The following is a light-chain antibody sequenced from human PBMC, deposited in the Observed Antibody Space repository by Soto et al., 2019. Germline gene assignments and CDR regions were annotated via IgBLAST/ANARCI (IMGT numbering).Light chain of an antibody. V-gene: IGKV3-20*01. CDR2: GAS. CDR1: QTVSSNY. J-gene: IGKJ5*01. Sequence: EFVLSQSADTLSLSPGERATLSCRASQTVSSNYLAWCQQRPGQAPRFLIYGASTRAAGIPDRFSGSGSGTDFTLTITRLEPEDSAVYFCQQYTGPPTTFGQGTRLEIK. CDR3: QQYTGPPTT.